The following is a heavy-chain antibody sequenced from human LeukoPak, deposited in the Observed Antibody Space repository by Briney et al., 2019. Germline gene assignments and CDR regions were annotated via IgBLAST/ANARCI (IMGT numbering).Heavy chain of an antibody. J-gene: IGHJ4*02. CDR1: GFAFSSYG. CDR3: ARSTAPHFDY. V-gene: IGHV3-33*01. CDR2: TWYDGSNK. D-gene: IGHD2-2*01. Sequence: PGGSLRLSCAASGFAFSSYGMHWVRQAPGKGLEWVAITWYDGSNKYYADSVKGRFTISRDNSKNTLFLQMNSLRAEDTAVYYCARSTAPHFDYWGQGTLVTVSS.